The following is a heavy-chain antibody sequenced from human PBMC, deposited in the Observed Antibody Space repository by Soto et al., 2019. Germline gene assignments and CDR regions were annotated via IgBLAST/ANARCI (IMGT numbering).Heavy chain of an antibody. CDR1: GGSISSVGYY. J-gene: IGHJ4*02. V-gene: IGHV4-31*03. Sequence: SETLSLTCTVSGGSISSVGYYWSWIRQHPGKGLEWIGYIYYSGSTYYNPSLKSRVTISVDTSKNQFSLKLSSVTAADTAVYYCASCSPYYDILTGYYIHNYFDYWGQGTLVTVSS. CDR2: IYYSGST. D-gene: IGHD3-9*01. CDR3: ASCSPYYDILTGYYIHNYFDY.